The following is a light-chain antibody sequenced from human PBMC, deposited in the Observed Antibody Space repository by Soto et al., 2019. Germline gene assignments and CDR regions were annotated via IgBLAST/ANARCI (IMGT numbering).Light chain of an antibody. J-gene: IGKJ5*01. Sequence: EVVLTQSPATLSLSPGERATLSCRASLSVSSNLAWYQQKPGQAPRLLIYDASNRATGISARFSGSGSGTDFTLTISSLEAEDFAVYYCQQLAATFGQGTRLEIK. CDR1: LSVSSN. CDR3: QQLAAT. CDR2: DAS. V-gene: IGKV3-11*01.